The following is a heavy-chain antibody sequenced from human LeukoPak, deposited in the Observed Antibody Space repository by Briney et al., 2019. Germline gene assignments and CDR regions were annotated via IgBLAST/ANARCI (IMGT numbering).Heavy chain of an antibody. CDR1: GLTLSSHG. CDR3: AKDAAPWAVVPAVIHG. Sequence: GGSLRLSCAASGLTLSSHGVTWVRQPPGKGLEWVSGISSGGGLTYYADSVKGRFTISRDNSKTTLYLQMTNLTTEDTALYYCAKDAAPWAVVPAVIHGWGQGTLVTVS. V-gene: IGHV3-23*01. D-gene: IGHD2-2*01. J-gene: IGHJ4*02. CDR2: ISSGGGLT.